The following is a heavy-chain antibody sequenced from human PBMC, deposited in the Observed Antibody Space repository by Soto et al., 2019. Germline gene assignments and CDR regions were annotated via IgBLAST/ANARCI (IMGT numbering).Heavy chain of an antibody. Sequence: SGPTLVNPTQTLTLTCTFSGFSLSTSGVGVGWIRQPPGKALDWLVLIYWDDDKRYSPSLKSRLTITKDTSKNQVVLTMTNMDPVDTATYYCSHTSAYGRFLEWLLPNWFDPWGQGTLVTVSS. CDR1: GFSLSTSGVG. D-gene: IGHD3-3*01. V-gene: IGHV2-5*02. J-gene: IGHJ5*02. CDR2: IYWDDDK. CDR3: SHTSAYGRFLEWLLPNWFDP.